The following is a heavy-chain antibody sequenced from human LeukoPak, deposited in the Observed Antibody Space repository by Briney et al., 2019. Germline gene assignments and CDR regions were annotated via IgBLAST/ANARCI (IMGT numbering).Heavy chain of an antibody. CDR3: AKDKWELPFPYDFDY. CDR1: GFTFSSYA. Sequence: GGSLRLSCAASGFTFSSYAMSWVRQAPGKGLEWVSGISGSGSSTYYADSVKGRFTISRDNSQNTVYLQMNSLRAEDTAVYYCAKDKWELPFPYDFDYWGQGTLVTVSS. V-gene: IGHV3-23*01. CDR2: ISGSGSST. D-gene: IGHD1-26*01. J-gene: IGHJ4*02.